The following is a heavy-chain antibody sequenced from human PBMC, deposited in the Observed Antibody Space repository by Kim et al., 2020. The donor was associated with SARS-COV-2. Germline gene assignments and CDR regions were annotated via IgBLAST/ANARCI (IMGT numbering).Heavy chain of an antibody. CDR3: ARENDAYTPIISSYGMDV. D-gene: IGHD5-18*01. J-gene: IGHJ6*04. V-gene: IGHV3-21*01. CDR2: ISNTGRIF. CDR1: GFSFSTYS. Sequence: GGSLRLSCAASGFSFSTYSLNWVRQAPGKGLEWVSAISNTGRIFYYADSVRGRFTISRDNAKNSLFLEMNSLRVEDTAVYYCARENDAYTPIISSYGMDVWGEGTTVTVSS.